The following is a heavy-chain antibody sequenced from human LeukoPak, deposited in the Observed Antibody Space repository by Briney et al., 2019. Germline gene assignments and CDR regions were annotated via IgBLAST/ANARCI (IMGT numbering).Heavy chain of an antibody. J-gene: IGHJ4*02. D-gene: IGHD3-10*01. V-gene: IGHV3-23*01. Sequence: GGSLRLSCAASGFTFSSYGMSWVRQAPGKGLEWVSAISGSGGSTYYADSVKGRFTISRDNSKNTLYLQMNSLRAEDTAVYYCAKWLGRFRFGELESYWGQGTLVTVSS. CDR1: GFTFSSYG. CDR3: AKWLGRFRFGELESY. CDR2: ISGSGGST.